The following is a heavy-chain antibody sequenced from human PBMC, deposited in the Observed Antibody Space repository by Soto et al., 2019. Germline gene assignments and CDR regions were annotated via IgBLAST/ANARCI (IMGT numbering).Heavy chain of an antibody. CDR1: GFTFSSYG. Sequence: QVQLVESGGGVVQPGRSLRLSCAASGFTFSSYGMHWVRQAPGKGLEWVAVIWYDGSNKYYADSVKGRFIISRDNSNNTLYLQMNSLRAEDTAVYYCARDRSISWPPQPTLGIDYWGQGTLVTVSS. V-gene: IGHV3-33*01. D-gene: IGHD6-13*01. J-gene: IGHJ4*02. CDR2: IWYDGSNK. CDR3: ARDRSISWPPQPTLGIDY.